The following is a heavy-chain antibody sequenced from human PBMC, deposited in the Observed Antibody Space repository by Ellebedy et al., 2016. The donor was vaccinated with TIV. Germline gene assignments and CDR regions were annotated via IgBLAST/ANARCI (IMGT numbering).Heavy chain of an antibody. CDR2: INRDGGAT. J-gene: IGHJ5*02. CDR3: ARDAYGGNSFDP. V-gene: IGHV1-2*02. D-gene: IGHD1-14*01. Sequence: AASVKVSCKASGYTFSDYYIHWARQAPGQGLEWMGWINRDGGATRYPPKFQVRVTMTRDTSTSTAYMELSRLTSDDTAVYYCARDAYGGNSFDPWGQGTLVTVSS. CDR1: GYTFSDYY.